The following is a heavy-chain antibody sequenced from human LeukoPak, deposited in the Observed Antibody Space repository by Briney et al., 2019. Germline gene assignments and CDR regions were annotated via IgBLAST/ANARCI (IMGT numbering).Heavy chain of an antibody. CDR1: GYTFTSYG. D-gene: IGHD4-23*01. CDR2: ISAYNGNT. J-gene: IGHJ3*02. Sequence: GASVKVSCKASGYTFTSYGISWVRQAPGQGLEWMGWISAYNGNTNYAQKLQGRVTMTTDTSTSTVYMELSSLRSEDTAVYYCARAVVTSPRSAFDIWGQGTMVTVSS. CDR3: ARAVVTSPRSAFDI. V-gene: IGHV1-18*01.